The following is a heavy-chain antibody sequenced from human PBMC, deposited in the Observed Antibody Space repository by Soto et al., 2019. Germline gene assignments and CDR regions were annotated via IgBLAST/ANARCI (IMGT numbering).Heavy chain of an antibody. Sequence: ASVKVSCKASGYTFTSYDINWVRQATGQGLEWMGWMNPNSGNTGYAQKFQGRVTMTRNTSISTAYMELSRLRSDDTAVYYCARTTGTTLYFDYWGQGTLVTVSS. J-gene: IGHJ4*02. V-gene: IGHV1-8*01. CDR3: ARTTGTTLYFDY. D-gene: IGHD1-1*01. CDR2: MNPNSGNT. CDR1: GYTFTSYD.